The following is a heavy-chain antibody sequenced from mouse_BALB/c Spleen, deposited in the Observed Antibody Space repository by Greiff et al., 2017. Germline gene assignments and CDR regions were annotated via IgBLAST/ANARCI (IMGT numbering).Heavy chain of an antibody. D-gene: IGHD4-1*01. Sequence: EVQLQESGPGLVKPSQSLSLTCTVTGYSITSDYAWNWIRQFPGNKLEWMGYLSYSGSTSYNPSLKSRISITRDTSKNQFFLQLNSVTTEDTATYYCARSGELVGGFAYWGQGTLVTVSA. CDR2: LSYSGST. CDR3: ARSGELVGGFAY. J-gene: IGHJ3*01. CDR1: GYSITSDYA. V-gene: IGHV3-2*02.